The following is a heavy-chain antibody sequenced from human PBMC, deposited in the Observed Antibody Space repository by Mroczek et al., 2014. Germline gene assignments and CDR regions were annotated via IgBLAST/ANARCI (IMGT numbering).Heavy chain of an antibody. CDR3: ARGENVGATYGEAGDY. V-gene: IGHV4-61*02. CDR2: IYTSGST. CDR1: GGSISSGSYY. J-gene: IGHJ4*02. Sequence: QVQLQQWGPGLVKPSQTLSLTCTVSGGSISSGSYYWSWIRQPAGKGLEWIGRIYTSGSTNYNPSLKSRVTISVDTSKNQFSLKLSSVTAADTAVYYCARGENVGATYGEAGDYWGQGTLVTVSS. D-gene: IGHD1-26*01.